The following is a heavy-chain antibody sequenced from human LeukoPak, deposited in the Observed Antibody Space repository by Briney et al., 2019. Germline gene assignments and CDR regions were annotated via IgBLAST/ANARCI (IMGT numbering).Heavy chain of an antibody. CDR3: ARDLKRGYSSGRYSWGTGSSNDY. J-gene: IGHJ4*02. CDR1: GYTFTSYD. Sequence: ASVKVSCKASGYTFTSYDINWVRQATGQGLEWMGWMNPNSGDTGYAQKFQGRVTITRNTSISTAYMELSSLRSEDTAVYYCARDLKRGYSSGRYSWGTGSSNDYWGQGTLVTVSS. D-gene: IGHD6-19*01. CDR2: MNPNSGDT. V-gene: IGHV1-8*03.